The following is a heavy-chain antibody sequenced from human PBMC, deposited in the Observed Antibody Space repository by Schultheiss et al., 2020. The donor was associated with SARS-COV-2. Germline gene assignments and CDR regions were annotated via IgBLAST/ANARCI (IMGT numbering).Heavy chain of an antibody. CDR2: ISSNGGST. CDR3: ARSYYGSGSYYPGPFDY. Sequence: GGSLRLSCAASGFTFSSYGMHWVRQAPGKGLEYVSAISSNGGSTYYADSVKGRFTISRDNSKNTLYLQMSSLRAEDTAVYYCARSYYGSGSYYPGPFDYWGQGTLVTVSS. V-gene: IGHV3-64D*06. CDR1: GFTFSSYG. D-gene: IGHD3-10*01. J-gene: IGHJ4*02.